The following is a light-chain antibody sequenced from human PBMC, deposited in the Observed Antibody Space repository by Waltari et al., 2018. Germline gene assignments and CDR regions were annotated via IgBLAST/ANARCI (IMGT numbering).Light chain of an antibody. J-gene: IGKJ2*01. CDR2: QSS. CDR1: QSISSW. V-gene: IGKV1-5*03. CDR3: QQYNSYPYT. Sequence: DLQMTQSPSTLSASVGHRVTITCRASQSISSWLACYPQKPGKAPKILMYQSSRLESGVPSRFSGSGSGTECTLTISSLQPDDFATYYCQQYNSYPYTFGQGTKLEIK.